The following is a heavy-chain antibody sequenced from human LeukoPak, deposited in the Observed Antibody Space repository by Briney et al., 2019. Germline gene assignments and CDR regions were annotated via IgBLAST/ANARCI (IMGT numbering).Heavy chain of an antibody. D-gene: IGHD3-3*02. Sequence: GGSLRLSCVVSGFTFRSYWMSWVRQAPGKGLEWVATIKADGSDKYYVDSVKGRFTISRDDTKNSLYLQMTSLRVEDTAVYYCARLDNHFAYWGQGTLVTVSS. V-gene: IGHV3-7*01. CDR3: ARLDNHFAY. J-gene: IGHJ4*02. CDR1: GFTFRSYW. CDR2: IKADGSDK.